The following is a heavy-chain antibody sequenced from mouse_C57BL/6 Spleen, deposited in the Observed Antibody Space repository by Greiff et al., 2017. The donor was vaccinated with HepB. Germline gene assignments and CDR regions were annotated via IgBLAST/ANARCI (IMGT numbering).Heavy chain of an antibody. J-gene: IGHJ4*01. V-gene: IGHV5-9-1*02. CDR2: ISSGGDYI. CDR3: TREYDGYYGYAMDY. Sequence: EVHLVESGEGLVKPGGSLKLSCAASGFTFSSYAMSWVRQTPEKRLEWVAYISSGGDYIYYADTVKGRFTISRDNARNTLYLQMSSLKSEDTAMYYCTREYDGYYGYAMDYWGQGTSVTVSS. CDR1: GFTFSSYA. D-gene: IGHD2-3*01.